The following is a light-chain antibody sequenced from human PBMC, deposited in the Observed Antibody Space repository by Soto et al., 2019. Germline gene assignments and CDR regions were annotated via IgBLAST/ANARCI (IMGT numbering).Light chain of an antibody. CDR1: QSVSSY. CDR2: DAS. J-gene: IGKJ4*01. CDR3: QQRSNWPPRRLT. Sequence: EIVLTQSPATLSLSPGERATLSCRASQSVSSYLSWYQQKPGQAPRLLISDASNSATGNPARFSGSGPGTDCTLTINSLGPEEFAVDDCQQRSNWPPRRLTFGGGTKVEIK. V-gene: IGKV3-11*01.